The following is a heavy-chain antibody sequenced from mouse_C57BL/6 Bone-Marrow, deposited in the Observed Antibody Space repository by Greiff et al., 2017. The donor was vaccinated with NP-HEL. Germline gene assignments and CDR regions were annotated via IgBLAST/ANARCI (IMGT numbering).Heavy chain of an antibody. CDR3: ARTTQGFDY. CDR2: IYPRSGNT. V-gene: IGHV1-81*01. CDR1: GYTFTSYG. J-gene: IGHJ3*01. D-gene: IGHD6-1*01. Sequence: VQLLQSGAELVRPGASVKLSCKASGYTFTSYGISWVKQSPGQGLEWIGEIYPRSGNTYYNEKFKGKATLTADKSSSTAYMELRSQTSEDYEVYICARTTQGFDYWGQGTLVTVSA.